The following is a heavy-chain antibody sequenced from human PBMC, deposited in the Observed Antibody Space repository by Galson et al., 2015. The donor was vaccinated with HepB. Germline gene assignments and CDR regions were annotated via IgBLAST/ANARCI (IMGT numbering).Heavy chain of an antibody. Sequence: SLRLSCAASGFTVSSNYMSWVRQAPGKGLEWVSVIYSGGSTYYADSVKGRFTISRHNSKDTLYLQMNSLRAEDTAVYYCARGLYYGDPLIHYYYYGMDVWGQGTTVTVSS. CDR3: ARGLYYGDPLIHYYYYGMDV. D-gene: IGHD4-17*01. CDR1: GFTVSSNY. J-gene: IGHJ6*02. V-gene: IGHV3-53*04. CDR2: IYSGGST.